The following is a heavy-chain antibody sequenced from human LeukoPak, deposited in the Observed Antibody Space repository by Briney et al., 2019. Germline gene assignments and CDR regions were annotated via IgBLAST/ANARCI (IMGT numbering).Heavy chain of an antibody. CDR1: GFTFSSYA. CDR3: ARDRSRYYYGSGRSDYGMDV. CDR2: ISSNGGST. Sequence: PGGSLRPSCAASGFTFSSYAMHWVRQAPGKGLEYVSAISSNGGSTYYANSVKGRFTISRDNSKNTLYLQMGSLRAEDMAVYYCARDRSRYYYGSGRSDYGMDVWGQGTTVTVSS. V-gene: IGHV3-64*01. D-gene: IGHD3-10*01. J-gene: IGHJ6*02.